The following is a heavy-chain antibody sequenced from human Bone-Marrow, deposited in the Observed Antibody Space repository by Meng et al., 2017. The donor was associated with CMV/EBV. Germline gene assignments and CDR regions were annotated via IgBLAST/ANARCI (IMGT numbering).Heavy chain of an antibody. CDR2: IRNKAHNYAT. V-gene: IGHV3-73*01. CDR3: IQTGASGSSGD. CDR1: GFTFSGST. Sequence: GGSLRLSCAASGFTFSGSTIHWVRQASGKGLEWVGRIRNKAHNYATTYAASVKGRFTISRDNSKDTAYLQLNSLQTEDTAVYYCIQTGASGSSGDWGQGTLVTVS. J-gene: IGHJ4*02. D-gene: IGHD1-26*01.